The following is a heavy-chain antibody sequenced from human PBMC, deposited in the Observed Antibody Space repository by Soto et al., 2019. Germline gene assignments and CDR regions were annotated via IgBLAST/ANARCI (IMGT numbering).Heavy chain of an antibody. Sequence: LSLTCAVYGGSFSGYYWSWIRQPPGKGLEWIGEINHSGSTNYNPSLKSRVTISVDTSKNKFSLKLSSVTAADTAVYYCARGPSNWSWGVYYYYYMDVWGKGTTVTVSS. V-gene: IGHV4-34*01. CDR3: ARGPSNWSWGVYYYYYMDV. J-gene: IGHJ6*03. D-gene: IGHD4-4*01. CDR2: INHSGST. CDR1: GGSFSGYY.